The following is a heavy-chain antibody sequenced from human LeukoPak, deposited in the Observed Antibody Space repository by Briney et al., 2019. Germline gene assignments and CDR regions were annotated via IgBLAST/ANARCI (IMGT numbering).Heavy chain of an antibody. CDR3: AREIFGSGSYPDY. J-gene: IGHJ4*02. Sequence: YTDSVKGRFTISRDSSKNTGYLQMNSLGGEDTAGYYCAREIFGSGSYPDYWGQGTLVTASS. V-gene: IGHV3-33*01. D-gene: IGHD3-10*01.